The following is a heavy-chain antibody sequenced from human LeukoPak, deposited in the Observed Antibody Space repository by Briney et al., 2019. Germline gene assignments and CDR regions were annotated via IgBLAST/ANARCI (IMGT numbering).Heavy chain of an antibody. CDR1: GFTFSSYN. J-gene: IGHJ4*02. CDR2: ISGSGGST. D-gene: IGHD3-3*01. V-gene: IGHV3-23*01. Sequence: GGSLRLSCAASGFTFSSYNMNWVRQAPGKGLEWVSAISGSGGSTYYADSVKGRFTISRDNSKSTLYLQMNSLRAEDTAVYYCAKDGLDFWSGYYYYFGYWGQGTLVTVSS. CDR3: AKDGLDFWSGYYYYFGY.